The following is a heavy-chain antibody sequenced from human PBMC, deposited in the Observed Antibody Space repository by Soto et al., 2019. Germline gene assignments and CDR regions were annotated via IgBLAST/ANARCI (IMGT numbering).Heavy chain of an antibody. D-gene: IGHD1-26*01. J-gene: IGHJ4*02. V-gene: IGHV4-31*03. Sequence: QVQLQESGPGLVKPSQTLSLTCTVSGGSISSGGYYWSWIRQHPGQGLEWIGYIYYSGTTYYNPSLKSRVTMSVDTSKNQFSLKLSSVTATDTAVYYCAGIYSGSPGGTLRYWGQGTLVTVSS. CDR2: IYYSGTT. CDR3: AGIYSGSPGGTLRY. CDR1: GGSISSGGYY.